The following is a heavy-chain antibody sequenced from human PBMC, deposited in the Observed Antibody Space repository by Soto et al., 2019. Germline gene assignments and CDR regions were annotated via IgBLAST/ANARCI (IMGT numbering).Heavy chain of an antibody. Sequence: QVQLVESGGAVVQPGRSLRLSCAASGFTFSNHALQWVRQAPGKGLEWVAVISYDGGTQDYADSVRGRFTISRDKSKDTVYLQMNSLRTEDTAVYFCARAQDKGMIPPADYWGQGTLVTGSS. V-gene: IGHV3-30-3*01. CDR1: GFTFSNHA. D-gene: IGHD5-18*01. CDR2: ISYDGGTQ. J-gene: IGHJ4*02. CDR3: ARAQDKGMIPPADY.